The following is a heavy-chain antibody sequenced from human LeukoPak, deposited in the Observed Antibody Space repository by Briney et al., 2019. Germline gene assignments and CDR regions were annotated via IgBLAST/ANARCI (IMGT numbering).Heavy chain of an antibody. Sequence: SETLSLTCTVSGGSISSSLYHWGWIRQSPGKNLEWLGSIYYTGTTHYNPSLKSRVTISVDTSKNQFSLKLSSVTAADTAVYYCARQTGSGLFSLPGGQGTLVTVSS. CDR2: IYYTGTT. V-gene: IGHV4-39*01. J-gene: IGHJ4*02. D-gene: IGHD3-10*01. CDR3: ARQTGSGLFSLP. CDR1: GGSISSSLYH.